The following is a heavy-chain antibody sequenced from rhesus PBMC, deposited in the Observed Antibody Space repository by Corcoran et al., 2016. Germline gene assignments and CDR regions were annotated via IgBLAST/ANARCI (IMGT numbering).Heavy chain of an antibody. CDR1: GSLLRGNY. D-gene: IGHD3-16*01. V-gene: IGHV4S2*01. CDR2: IFGGGGTT. Sequence: QIQLQESGPGLVKPSETLPPTCARHGSLLRGNYWTCIRQAPGTGPEWIGRIFGGGGTTYYNPSLKSRVTISIDTSKNQFSLKLNAVTAADTAVYYCARYSATYYGDYWGQGVLVTVSS. CDR3: ARYSATYYGDY. J-gene: IGHJ4*01.